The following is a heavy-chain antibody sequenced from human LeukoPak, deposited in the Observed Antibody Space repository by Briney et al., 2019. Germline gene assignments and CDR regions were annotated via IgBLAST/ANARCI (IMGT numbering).Heavy chain of an antibody. CDR3: ATLRFGSGSYYADY. CDR2: VRYDGSSQ. Sequence: GGSLRLSCVASGFSLSRFGMHWVRQAPGKGLEWVSFVRYDGSSQHYADSVKGRFTISRDNSKSTLYLQMNSLRTEDTAVYFCATLRFGSGSYYADYWGQGTLVTVSS. D-gene: IGHD3-10*01. V-gene: IGHV3-30*02. CDR1: GFSLSRFG. J-gene: IGHJ4*02.